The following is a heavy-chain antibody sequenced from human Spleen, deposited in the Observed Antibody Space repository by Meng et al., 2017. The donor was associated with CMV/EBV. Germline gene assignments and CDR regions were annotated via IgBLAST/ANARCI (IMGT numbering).Heavy chain of an antibody. CDR3: ARVWCSSSNCFRYSDNWFDP. Sequence: GESLKISCAASAVTFRGDWMTWVRQAPGKGLEWVANINEDGSKKYYVDSVKGRFTISRDNAKNLLYLEMNSLRVEDTAIYYCARVWCSSSNCFRYSDNWFDPWGQGTLVTVSS. V-gene: IGHV3-7*01. J-gene: IGHJ5*02. D-gene: IGHD2-2*01. CDR1: AVTFRGDW. CDR2: INEDGSKK.